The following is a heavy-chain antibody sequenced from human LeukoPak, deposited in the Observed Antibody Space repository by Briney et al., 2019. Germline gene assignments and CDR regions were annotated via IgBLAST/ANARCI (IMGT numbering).Heavy chain of an antibody. CDR2: IKEDGSEK. D-gene: IGHD6-19*01. J-gene: IGHJ3*02. CDR3: ARDGRVGGGWYGGAFDI. V-gene: IGHV3-7*01. CDR1: GFTLSSYW. Sequence: PGGSLRLSCAASGFTLSSYWMSWVRQAPGKGLEWVANIKEDGSEKYYVDSVKGRFTISRENAKNSVYLQMNSLRAEDTAVYSCARDGRVGGGWYGGAFDIWGQGTVVTVSS.